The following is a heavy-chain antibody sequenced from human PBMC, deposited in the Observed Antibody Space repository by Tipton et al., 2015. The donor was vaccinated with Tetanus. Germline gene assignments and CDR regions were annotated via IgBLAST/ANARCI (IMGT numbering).Heavy chain of an antibody. D-gene: IGHD1-20*01. CDR2: INPIGGST. J-gene: IGHJ4*02. Sequence: QLVQSGAEVKKPGASVKVSCKASGYTLTSYHMHWVRQAPGQGLEWMGIINPIGGSTSYAQKFQGRITMTGDTSTRPVYMDLNSRSSGAAAVYYGAGAAGGGRRINGPAGIDYWGQGTLVTVSS. V-gene: IGHV1-46*01. CDR1: GYTLTSYH. CDR3: AGAAGGGRRINGPAGIDY.